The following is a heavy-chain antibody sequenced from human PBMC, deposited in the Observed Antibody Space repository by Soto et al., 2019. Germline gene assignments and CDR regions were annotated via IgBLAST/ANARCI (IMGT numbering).Heavy chain of an antibody. CDR3: ARDLRRTTWGSWFDP. CDR2: IYYSGST. CDR1: GGSISSGGYY. J-gene: IGHJ5*02. D-gene: IGHD3-16*01. Sequence: PSETLSLTCTVSGGSISSGGYYWSWIRQHPGKGLEWIGYIYYSGSTYYNPSLKSRVTISVYTSKNQFSLKLSSVTAADTAVYYCARDLRRTTWGSWFDPWGQGTLVTVSS. V-gene: IGHV4-31*03.